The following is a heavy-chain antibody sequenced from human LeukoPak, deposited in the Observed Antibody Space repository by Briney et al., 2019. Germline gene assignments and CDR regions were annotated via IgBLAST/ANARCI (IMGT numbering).Heavy chain of an antibody. CDR1: GFTFSNFA. D-gene: IGHD3-10*01. V-gene: IGHV3-64*01. Sequence: GGSLRLSCAASGFTFSNFAIHWVRQAPGKGLEFVSGIRSTGDSTYYANSAKGRFTISRDNSKNTLYLQMNSLRAEDTAVYYCARDAPGDYYYMDVWGKGTTVTVSS. CDR2: IRSTGDST. CDR3: ARDAPGDYYYMDV. J-gene: IGHJ6*03.